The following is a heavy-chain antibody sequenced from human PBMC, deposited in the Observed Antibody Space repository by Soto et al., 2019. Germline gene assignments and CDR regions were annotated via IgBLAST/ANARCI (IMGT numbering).Heavy chain of an antibody. CDR2: ISYDGSNK. D-gene: IGHD3-22*01. CDR3: ARGCRRRAFIYDSSGCLLDY. Sequence: QPGGSLRLSCAASGFTFSSYAMHWVRQAPGKGLEWVAVISYDGSNKYYADSVKGRFTISRDNSKNTLYLQMNSLRAEDTAVYYCARGCRRRAFIYDSSGCLLDYWGQGTLVTVSS. V-gene: IGHV3-30-3*01. J-gene: IGHJ4*02. CDR1: GFTFSSYA.